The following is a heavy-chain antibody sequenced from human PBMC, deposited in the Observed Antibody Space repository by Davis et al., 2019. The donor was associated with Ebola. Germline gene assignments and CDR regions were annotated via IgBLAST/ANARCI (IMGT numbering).Heavy chain of an antibody. J-gene: IGHJ4*02. CDR3: ARFGSAFEN. CDR1: GFTVSSNY. Sequence: PGGSLRLSCAASGFTVSSNYMSWVRQAPGKGLEWVSLIYSDGSTYYTDSVRGRFTISRDNSKNTLYLQMDSLRADDTAVYYCARFGSAFENWGQGTLVTVSP. D-gene: IGHD3-10*01. CDR2: IYSDGST. V-gene: IGHV3-53*01.